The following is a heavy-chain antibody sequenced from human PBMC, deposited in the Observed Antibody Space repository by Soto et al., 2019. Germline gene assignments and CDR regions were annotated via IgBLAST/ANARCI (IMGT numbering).Heavy chain of an antibody. J-gene: IGHJ4*02. Sequence: QVQLVESGGGVVQPGRSLRLSCAASGFTFSSYAMHWVRQAPGKGLEWVAVISYDGSNKYYADYVKGRFTISRDNSKNTLYLQMNSLRAEDTAVYYCARDAGGVGGWYLDYWGQGTLVTVSS. V-gene: IGHV3-30-3*01. CDR1: GFTFSSYA. CDR3: ARDAGGVGGWYLDY. CDR2: ISYDGSNK. D-gene: IGHD6-19*01.